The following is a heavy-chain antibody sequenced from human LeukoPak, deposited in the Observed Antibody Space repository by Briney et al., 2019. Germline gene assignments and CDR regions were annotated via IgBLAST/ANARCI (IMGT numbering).Heavy chain of an antibody. CDR3: TRESSLGSTGQASYYDFWSGYFRGPHFDY. CDR1: GFTFGDYA. V-gene: IGHV3-49*03. Sequence: GGSLRLSCTASGFTFGDYAMSWFRQAPGKGLEWVGFIRSKAYGGTTEYAASVKGRFTISRDDSKSIAYLQMNSLKTEDTAVYYCTRESSLGSTGQASYYDFWSGYFRGPHFDYWGQGTLVTVSS. CDR2: IRSKAYGGTT. D-gene: IGHD3-3*01. J-gene: IGHJ4*02.